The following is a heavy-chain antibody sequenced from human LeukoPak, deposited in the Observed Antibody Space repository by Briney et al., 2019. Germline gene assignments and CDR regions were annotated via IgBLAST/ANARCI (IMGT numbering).Heavy chain of an antibody. CDR2: ISSSSGYI. CDR1: GFTFSSYS. V-gene: IGHV3-21*01. D-gene: IGHD1-1*01. J-gene: IGHJ4*02. CDR3: ASDFTGTTGEFDY. Sequence: GGSLRLPCAASGFTFSSYSMNWVRQAPGKGLEWVSSISSSSGYIYYADSVKGRFTISRDNAKNSLYLQMNSLRAEDTAVYYCASDFTGTTGEFDYWGQGTLVTVSS.